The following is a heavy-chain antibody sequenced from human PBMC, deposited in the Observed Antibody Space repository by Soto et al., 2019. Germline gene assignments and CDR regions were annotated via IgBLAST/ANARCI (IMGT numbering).Heavy chain of an antibody. V-gene: IGHV3-23*01. J-gene: IGHJ4*02. CDR1: GFTFSSYA. Sequence: EVQLLESGGGLVQPGGSLRLSCAASGFTFSSYAMNWVRQAPGKGLEWVSTISGSGDKTYYADSVKGRFTISRDNSKNTLYLQMNSLRAEDTALYYCTKVGGTSLPPIPVDYWGQGTQVTVSS. D-gene: IGHD2-2*02. CDR3: TKVGGTSLPPIPVDY. CDR2: ISGSGDKT.